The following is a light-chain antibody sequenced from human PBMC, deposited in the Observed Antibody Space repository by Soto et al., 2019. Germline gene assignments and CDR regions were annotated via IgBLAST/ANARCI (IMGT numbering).Light chain of an antibody. Sequence: IVLTQSPGTLSLSPGERATLSCRASQSVSNSYLAWYQQKPAQAPRLLIYDASSRATGISDRFSGSGSGTDFTLTISRLEPEDFAVYYCQQYGGSPYTFGQGTKLEIK. CDR3: QQYGGSPYT. CDR2: DAS. J-gene: IGKJ2*01. V-gene: IGKV3-20*01. CDR1: QSVSNSY.